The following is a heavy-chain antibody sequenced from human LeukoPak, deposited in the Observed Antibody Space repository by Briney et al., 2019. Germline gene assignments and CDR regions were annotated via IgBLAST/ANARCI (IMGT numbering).Heavy chain of an antibody. V-gene: IGHV4-39*07. CDR2: IYHSGST. CDR1: GGSISSSSYY. CDR3: AMLTIAARA. Sequence: PSETLSLTCTVSGGSISSSSYYWGWIRQPPGKGLEWIGSIYHSGSTYYNPSLKSRVTISVDTSKNQFSLKLSSMTAADTAVYYCAMLTIAARAWGQGTLVTVSS. J-gene: IGHJ5*02. D-gene: IGHD6-6*01.